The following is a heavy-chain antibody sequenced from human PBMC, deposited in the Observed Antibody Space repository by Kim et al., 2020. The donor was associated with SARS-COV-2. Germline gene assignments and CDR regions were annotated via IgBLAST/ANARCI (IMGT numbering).Heavy chain of an antibody. D-gene: IGHD3-22*01. CDR3: ASRLHYYDSSGYYYFDY. V-gene: IGHV3-23*01. J-gene: IGHJ4*02. Sequence: GTGRLAIARDNSKNTLYLQMNSLRAEDTAVYYCASRLHYYDSSGYYYFDYWGQGTLVTVSS.